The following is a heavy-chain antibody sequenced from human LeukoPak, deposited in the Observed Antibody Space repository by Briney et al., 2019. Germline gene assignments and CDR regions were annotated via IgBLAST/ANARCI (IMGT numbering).Heavy chain of an antibody. CDR3: AKDGISSPHYYYYYYMDV. J-gene: IGHJ6*03. Sequence: GGSLKLSCAASGFTFSSYGMHWVRQAPGKGLEWVAFIRYDGSDKYYADSVKGRFTISRDNSKNTLYLQMNSLRAEDTAVYYCAKDGISSPHYYYYYYMDVWGKGTTVTVSS. CDR1: GFTFSSYG. V-gene: IGHV3-30*02. D-gene: IGHD6-6*01. CDR2: IRYDGSDK.